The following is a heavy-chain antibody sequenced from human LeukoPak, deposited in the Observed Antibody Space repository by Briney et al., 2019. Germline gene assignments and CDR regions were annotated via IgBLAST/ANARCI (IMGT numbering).Heavy chain of an antibody. CDR2: ISWNSDNI. CDR3: AINGGGDSGYGNFDY. Sequence: GGSLRLSCAASDFIFRNFAMHWIRQVPGKGLEWVSGISWNSDNIGYADSVKGRFTTSRDNAKNSLYLQMNSLRAEDTALYYCAINGGGDSGYGNFDYWGQGTLVTVSS. J-gene: IGHJ4*02. D-gene: IGHD5-12*01. CDR1: DFIFRNFA. V-gene: IGHV3-9*01.